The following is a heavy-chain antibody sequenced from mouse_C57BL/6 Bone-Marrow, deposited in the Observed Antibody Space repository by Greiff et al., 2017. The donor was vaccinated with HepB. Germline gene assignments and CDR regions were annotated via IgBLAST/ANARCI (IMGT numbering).Heavy chain of an antibody. V-gene: IGHV1-47*01. CDR1: GYTFTTYP. CDR3: ARRELRYSDAMDY. D-gene: IGHD1-1*01. Sequence: VQLQQSGAELVKPGASVKMSCKASGYTFTTYPIEWMKQNHGKSLEWIGNFHPYNDDTKYNEKFKDKATLTVEKSSSTVYLELSRLTSDASAVYYCARRELRYSDAMDYWGQGTSVTVSS. J-gene: IGHJ4*01. CDR2: FHPYNDDT.